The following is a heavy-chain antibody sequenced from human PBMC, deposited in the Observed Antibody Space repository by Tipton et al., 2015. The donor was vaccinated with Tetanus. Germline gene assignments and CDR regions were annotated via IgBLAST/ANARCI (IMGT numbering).Heavy chain of an antibody. CDR2: IDSDGSGT. Sequence: SLRLSCEASGFTFSTYWMHWVRQAPGKGLVWVSRIDSDGSGTTYADSVKGRFTISRDNAKNSLFLQMNSLRDEDTAVYYCVNFATSWGQGTLVTVSS. J-gene: IGHJ5*02. D-gene: IGHD1-7*01. CDR1: GFTFSTYW. CDR3: VNFATS. V-gene: IGHV3-74*01.